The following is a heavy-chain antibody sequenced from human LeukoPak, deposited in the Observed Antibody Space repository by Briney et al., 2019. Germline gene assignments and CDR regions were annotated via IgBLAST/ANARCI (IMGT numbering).Heavy chain of an antibody. Sequence: ASVEVSCKASGYTFTGYYMHWVRQAPGQGLEWMGWINPNSGGTNYVQKFQGRVTITRDTSISTAYMELSRLRSDDTAVYYCARRRSSGWFEPWGQGTLVTVSS. CDR3: ARRRSSGWFEP. CDR2: INPNSGGT. CDR1: GYTFTGYY. J-gene: IGHJ5*02. D-gene: IGHD6-25*01. V-gene: IGHV1-2*02.